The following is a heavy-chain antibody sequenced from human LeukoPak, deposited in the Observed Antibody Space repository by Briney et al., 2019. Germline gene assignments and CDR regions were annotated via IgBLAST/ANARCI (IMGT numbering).Heavy chain of an antibody. CDR2: INHSGST. CDR3: ARGMKTTVTH. CDR1: GGSFSGYY. V-gene: IGHV4-34*01. J-gene: IGHJ4*02. D-gene: IGHD4-17*01. Sequence: PSETLSLTCAVYGGSFSGYYWSWIRQPPGKGLEWIGEINHSGSTNYNPSLKSRVTISVDTSKNQFSLKLSSVTAADTAVYYCARGMKTTVTHWGQGTLVTVSS.